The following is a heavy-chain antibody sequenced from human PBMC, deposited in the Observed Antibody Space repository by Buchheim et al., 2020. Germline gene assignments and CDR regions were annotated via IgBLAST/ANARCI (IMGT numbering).Heavy chain of an antibody. V-gene: IGHV3-7*01. Sequence: EVQLVESGGGLVQPGGSLRLSCAASGFTFYTYWMSWVRQAPGKGLEWVANIKHDESERYYVDSVKGRFTISREHAKNSLYLQMSSLRVEDTAVYYCARDLGRTRWIRGSWGQGTL. CDR1: GFTFYTYW. CDR2: IKHDESER. D-gene: IGHD2-15*01. CDR3: ARDLGRTRWIRGS. J-gene: IGHJ4*02.